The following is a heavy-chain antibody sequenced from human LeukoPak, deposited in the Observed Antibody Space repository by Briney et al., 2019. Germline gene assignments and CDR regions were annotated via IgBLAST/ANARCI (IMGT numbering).Heavy chain of an antibody. CDR1: GFTFSTYA. Sequence: GGSLRLSCAASGFTFSTYAMSWVRQAPGKGLEWVSGVSASGGTTYYADSVKGRFTISRDNSKNTLYLQMNSLRGEDTAVYYCAKDKAPGSRHTPSDYWGQGTLVTVSS. J-gene: IGHJ4*02. V-gene: IGHV3-23*01. D-gene: IGHD2-2*02. CDR3: AKDKAPGSRHTPSDY. CDR2: VSASGGTT.